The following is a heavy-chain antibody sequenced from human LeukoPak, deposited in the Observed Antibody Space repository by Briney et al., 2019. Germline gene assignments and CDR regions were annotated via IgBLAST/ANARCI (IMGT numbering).Heavy chain of an antibody. CDR2: IWYDGSNK. CDR3: ARKGITMIVADAFDI. J-gene: IGHJ3*02. D-gene: IGHD3-22*01. V-gene: IGHV3-33*01. CDR1: GFTFSGYG. Sequence: GGSLRLSCAASGFTFSGYGMHWVRQAPGKGLEWVAVIWYDGSNKYYADSVKGRFTISRDNSKNTLYLQMNSLRAEDTAVYYCARKGITMIVADAFDIWGQGTMVTVSS.